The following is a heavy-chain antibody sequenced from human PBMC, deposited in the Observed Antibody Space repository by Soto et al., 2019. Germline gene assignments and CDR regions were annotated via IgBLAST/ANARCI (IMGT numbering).Heavy chain of an antibody. D-gene: IGHD6-19*01. CDR2: IIHSGST. J-gene: IGHJ6*02. CDR1: GGSFSGYY. CDR3: ARGRAVTGSGVYYYGMDV. Sequence: QVQLKQWGAGLLKPSETLSLTCAVFGGSFSGYYWSWIRQPPGKGLEWIGEIIHSGSTNYNPSLKSRVTISVDTSKNQFSLQLSSVTAADTAVYYCARGRAVTGSGVYYYGMDVWGQGTTVTVSS. V-gene: IGHV4-34*02.